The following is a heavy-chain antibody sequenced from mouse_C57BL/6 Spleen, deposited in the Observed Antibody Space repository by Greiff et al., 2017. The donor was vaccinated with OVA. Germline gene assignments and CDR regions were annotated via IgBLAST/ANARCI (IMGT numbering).Heavy chain of an antibody. V-gene: IGHV5-17*01. CDR3: ARAGSSLGCDY. J-gene: IGHJ2*01. CDR2: ISSGSSTI. CDR1: GFTFSDYG. D-gene: IGHD1-1*01. Sequence: DVKLQESGGGLVKPGGSLKLSCAASGFTFSDYGMHWVRQAPEQGLEWVAYISSGSSTIYYADTVKGRFPISRDNAKNTRFLQMTSLRSEDTAMYYCARAGSSLGCDYWGQGTTLTVSS.